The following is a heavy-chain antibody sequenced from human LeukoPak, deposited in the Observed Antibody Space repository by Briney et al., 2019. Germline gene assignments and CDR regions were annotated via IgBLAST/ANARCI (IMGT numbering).Heavy chain of an antibody. CDR3: ARETYYYEYYYMDV. J-gene: IGHJ6*03. Sequence: SETLSLTCTVSGGSISSYYWSWIRQPPGKGLEWIGYIYYGGSTNYNPSLKSRVTISVDTSKNQFSLKLSSVTAADTAVYYCARETYYYEYYYMDVWGKGTTVTVSS. CDR1: GGSISSYY. V-gene: IGHV4-59*01. CDR2: IYYGGST.